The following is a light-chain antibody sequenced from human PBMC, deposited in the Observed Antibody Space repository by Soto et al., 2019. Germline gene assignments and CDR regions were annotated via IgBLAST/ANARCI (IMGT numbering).Light chain of an antibody. CDR3: RSHAGNSNKV. CDR2: EVT. V-gene: IGLV2-8*01. Sequence: QSVLTQPPSASGSPGQSVTISCTGTSTDVGAYNYVSWYQQHPGKAPKLMIYEVTKRPSGVPDRFSGSKSGNTASLTVSGLQTEDEADYYCRSHAGNSNKVFGGGTKVTVL. J-gene: IGLJ3*02. CDR1: STDVGAYNY.